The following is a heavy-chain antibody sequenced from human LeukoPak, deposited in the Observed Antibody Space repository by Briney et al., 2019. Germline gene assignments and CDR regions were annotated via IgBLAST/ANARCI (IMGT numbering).Heavy chain of an antibody. CDR1: GGFISRLY. CDR3: ARHRAYSSSSPFDY. Sequence: KPSETLSLTCSVSGGFISRLYWSWIRQPPGKGLEWIGYIYYTGSTNYNPSPKSRVTMFVDMSKNQFSLRLSSVTAADTAVYYCARHRAYSSSSPFDYWGQGTLVTVSS. D-gene: IGHD6-6*01. CDR2: IYYTGST. V-gene: IGHV4-59*08. J-gene: IGHJ4*02.